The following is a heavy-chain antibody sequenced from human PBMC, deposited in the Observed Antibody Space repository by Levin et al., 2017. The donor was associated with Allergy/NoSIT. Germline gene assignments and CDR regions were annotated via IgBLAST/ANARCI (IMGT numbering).Heavy chain of an antibody. J-gene: IGHJ5*02. CDR3: ARDGRGYSYGLNWFDP. CDR2: ISSSSSYI. D-gene: IGHD5-18*01. Sequence: TGGSLRLSCAASGFTFSSYSMNWVRQAPGKGLEWVSSISSSSSYIYYADSVKGRFTISRDNAKNSLYLQMNSLRAEDTAVYYCARDGRGYSYGLNWFDPWGQGTLVTVSS. CDR1: GFTFSSYS. V-gene: IGHV3-21*01.